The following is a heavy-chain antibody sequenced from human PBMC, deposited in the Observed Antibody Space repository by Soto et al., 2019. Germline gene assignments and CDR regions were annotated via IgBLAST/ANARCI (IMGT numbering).Heavy chain of an antibody. CDR2: ISSSSSYI. J-gene: IGHJ5*02. D-gene: IGHD6-13*01. Sequence: ESGGGLVKPGGSLRLSCAASGFTFSSYSMNWVRQAPGKGLEWVSTISSSSSYIYSADSVKGRSTISRDNAKNSLYLQMNSLRAEDTAVYYCARGVSSSWYNNWFDPWGQGTLVTVSS. CDR3: ARGVSSSWYNNWFDP. CDR1: GFTFSSYS. V-gene: IGHV3-21*01.